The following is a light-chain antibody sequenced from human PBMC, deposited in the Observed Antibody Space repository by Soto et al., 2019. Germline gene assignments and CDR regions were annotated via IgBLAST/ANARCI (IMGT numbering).Light chain of an antibody. J-gene: IGKJ4*01. V-gene: IGKV1-39*01. CDR3: QQSFSTPRT. Sequence: DIQMTQSPSSLSASIGDRVTITCRASQSITTYLNWYQQKVVKAPKLLISGATSLQSGVPSRFSGSGSGTDFTLTISSLQTADFATYYCQQSFSTPRTFGGGTKV. CDR2: GAT. CDR1: QSITTY.